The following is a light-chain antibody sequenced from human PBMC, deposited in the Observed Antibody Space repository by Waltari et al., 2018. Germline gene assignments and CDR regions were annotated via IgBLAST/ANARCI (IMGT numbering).Light chain of an antibody. CDR1: RRDIGTFNL. Sequence: QSALTQPASVSGSPGQSISISCIGTRRDIGTFNLVSWYLPYPGTAPKLLIYHVSQRPSGVSNRFSGSKSGNTASLTISGLQAEDEAIYYCCSYAGSRTWVFGGGAKLTVL. V-gene: IGLV2-23*02. CDR2: HVS. J-gene: IGLJ3*02. CDR3: CSYAGSRTWV.